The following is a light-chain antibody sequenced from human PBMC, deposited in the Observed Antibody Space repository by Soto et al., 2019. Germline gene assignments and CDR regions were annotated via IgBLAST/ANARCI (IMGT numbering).Light chain of an antibody. CDR3: QQSFTIASIT. V-gene: IGKV1-39*01. Sequence: DIQMTQYPSSLSTSVGDRVTITCRASQSISRNLNWYQYKPGKAPKLLIYAASILQNGVPSRFRGGGSGTEFTLSINSLQPEDFGTYYCQQSFTIASITFGQGTRLEIK. J-gene: IGKJ5*01. CDR2: AAS. CDR1: QSISRN.